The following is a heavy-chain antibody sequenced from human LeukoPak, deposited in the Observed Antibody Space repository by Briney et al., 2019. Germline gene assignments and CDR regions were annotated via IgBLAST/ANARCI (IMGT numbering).Heavy chain of an antibody. CDR1: GFTFSSYI. CDR3: ARAYCSGGSCYPFDY. D-gene: IGHD2-15*01. CDR2: ISSSSSYI. J-gene: IGHJ4*02. V-gene: IGHV3-21*01. Sequence: GGSLRLSCAASGFTFSSYIMNWVRQAPGKGLEWVSSISSSSSYIYYADSVKGRFTISRDNAKNSLYLQMNSLRAEDTAVYYCARAYCSGGSCYPFDYWGQGTLVTVSS.